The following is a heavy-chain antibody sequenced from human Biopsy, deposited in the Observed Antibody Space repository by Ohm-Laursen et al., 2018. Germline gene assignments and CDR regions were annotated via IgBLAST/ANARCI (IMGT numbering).Heavy chain of an antibody. CDR3: ARDYGLELGGLEAFDI. CDR1: YGSISGHY. D-gene: IGHD1-7*01. Sequence: GTLSLTCAVTYGSISGHYWSWIRLPAGKGLEWIGRIYTSGSSNKNPSLMSRVTMSVDTSKKQFSLKVYSVTAADTAVYYCARDYGLELGGLEAFDIWGQGTMVTVSS. V-gene: IGHV4-4*07. CDR2: IYTSGSS. J-gene: IGHJ3*02.